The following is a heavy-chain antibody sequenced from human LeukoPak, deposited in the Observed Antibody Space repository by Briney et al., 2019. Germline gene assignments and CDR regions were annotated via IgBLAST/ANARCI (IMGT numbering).Heavy chain of an antibody. J-gene: IGHJ4*02. V-gene: IGHV3-66*01. CDR2: IYSGGST. Sequence: GGSLRLSCTASGFTFGDYAMTWVRQAPGKGLEWVSVIYSGGSTYYADSVKGRFTISRDNSKNTLYLQMNSLRAEDTAVYYCAGDLLGSYYYDSIEDDYWGQGTLVTVSS. CDR3: AGDLLGSYYYDSIEDDY. CDR1: GFTFGDYA. D-gene: IGHD3-22*01.